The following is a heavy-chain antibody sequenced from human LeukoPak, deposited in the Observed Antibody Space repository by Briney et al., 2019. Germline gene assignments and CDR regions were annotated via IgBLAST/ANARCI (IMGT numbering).Heavy chain of an antibody. CDR1: GGSITTHY. J-gene: IGHJ4*02. Sequence: SETLSLTCTVSGGSITTHYWSWVRQPPGRGLEYIGYIYFSGSSNYNPSFKSRVTISADTSKNQFSLKLNSVTAADTAVYYCARVSNWFDYWGQGTLVTVSS. V-gene: IGHV4-59*11. D-gene: IGHD1-1*01. CDR3: ARVSNWFDY. CDR2: IYFSGSS.